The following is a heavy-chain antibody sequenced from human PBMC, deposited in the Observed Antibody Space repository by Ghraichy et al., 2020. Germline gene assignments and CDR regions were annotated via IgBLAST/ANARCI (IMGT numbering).Heavy chain of an antibody. Sequence: ASVKVSCKVSGFSFGNNIIHWVRQATGQGLEWMGWMNSNSGDTGCAPKFQGRVTMTRNSSTTTAYMDLSGLRSEDTAVYYCPSIHPGDLWGQGTRVTVSS. CDR1: GFSFGNNI. V-gene: IGHV1-8*01. CDR3: PSIHPGDL. CDR2: MNSNSGDT. J-gene: IGHJ5*02.